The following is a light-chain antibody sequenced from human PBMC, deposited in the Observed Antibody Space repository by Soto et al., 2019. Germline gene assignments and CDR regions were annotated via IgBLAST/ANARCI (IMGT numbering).Light chain of an antibody. CDR2: SSD. CDR3: ATWDDGLNGWV. V-gene: IGLV1-44*01. CDR1: SSNIGNNY. J-gene: IGLJ3*02. Sequence: QLVLTQPPSASGTPGQRVTISYSGSSSNIGNNYVYWYQHLPGTAPKLLIYSSDQRPSGVPDRFSGSKSGTSASLAISGLQSEDEGDYYCATWDDGLNGWVFGGGTKVTVL.